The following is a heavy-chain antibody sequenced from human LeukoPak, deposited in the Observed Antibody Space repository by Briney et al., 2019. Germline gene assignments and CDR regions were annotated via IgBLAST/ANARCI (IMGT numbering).Heavy chain of an antibody. Sequence: GGSLRLSCAASGFTFDDYDMSWVRQAPGKGLEWVSGINWNGGSTGYADSVKGRFTISRDNAKNSLYLQMNSLRAEDTAVYYCAGTTVSKKYYFDYWGQGTLVTVSS. CDR2: INWNGGST. D-gene: IGHD4-11*01. CDR3: AGTTVSKKYYFDY. CDR1: GFTFDDYD. J-gene: IGHJ4*02. V-gene: IGHV3-20*04.